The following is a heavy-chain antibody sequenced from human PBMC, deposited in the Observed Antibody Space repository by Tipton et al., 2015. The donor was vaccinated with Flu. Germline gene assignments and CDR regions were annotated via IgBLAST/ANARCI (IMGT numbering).Heavy chain of an antibody. CDR3: ARARRDYDSSGYPPYYFDY. D-gene: IGHD3-22*01. J-gene: IGHJ4*02. CDR2: ISGSTGAT. V-gene: IGHV3-23*01. Sequence: AVSGLTFRNYDMNWVRQAAGKGLEWLAAISGSTGATYYADSVKGRFTISRDNSKNTLYLQMNSLRAEDTAVYHCARARRDYDSSGYPPYYFDYWGQGTLVTVSS. CDR1: GLTFRNYD.